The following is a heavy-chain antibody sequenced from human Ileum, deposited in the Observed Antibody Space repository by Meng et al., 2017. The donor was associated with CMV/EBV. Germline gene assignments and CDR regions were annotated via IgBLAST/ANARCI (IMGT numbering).Heavy chain of an antibody. D-gene: IGHD4-23*01. CDR1: GFTVSGNY. CDR2: IYSGGST. Sequence: GESLKIPCAASGFTVSGNYMSWVRQAPGKGLEWVSVIYSGGSTYYADSVKGRFPLSRDNSKNTLYLQMNILRADDTSVYYRARDSNSGSLNYFDYWGRGTLVTVSS. CDR3: ARDSNSGSLNYFDY. V-gene: IGHV3-53*01. J-gene: IGHJ4*02.